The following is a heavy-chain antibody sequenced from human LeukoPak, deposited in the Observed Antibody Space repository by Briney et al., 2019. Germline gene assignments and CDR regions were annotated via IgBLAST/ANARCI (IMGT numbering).Heavy chain of an antibody. V-gene: IGHV3-48*03. CDR1: GFTFSSYE. CDR2: ISSSSGI. J-gene: IGHJ4*02. CDR3: ARGFSY. Sequence: GGSLRLFCIASGFTFSSYEMSWVRQAPGKALGWVSYISSSSGIFYADSVKGRFTISRDNAKNSLYLQMNSLRAEDTAVYYCARGFSYWGQGTLVTVSS.